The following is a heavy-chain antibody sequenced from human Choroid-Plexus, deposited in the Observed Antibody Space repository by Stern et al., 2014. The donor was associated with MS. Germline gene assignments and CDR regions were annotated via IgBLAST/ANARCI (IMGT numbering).Heavy chain of an antibody. CDR2: VSYDGSNK. D-gene: IGHD2/OR15-2a*01. CDR3: AKDRQYLTFFFDH. Sequence: VQLVESGGGVVQPGRPLRLSCVASGFTFGSCDMHWVRQAPGKGLEWVAGVSYDGSNKYYADSVKGRFTIPRDNSQNSLYMQMSSLRPEDTAVYYCAKDRQYLTFFFDHWGQGSLVTVSS. J-gene: IGHJ5*02. CDR1: GFTFGSCD. V-gene: IGHV3-30*18.